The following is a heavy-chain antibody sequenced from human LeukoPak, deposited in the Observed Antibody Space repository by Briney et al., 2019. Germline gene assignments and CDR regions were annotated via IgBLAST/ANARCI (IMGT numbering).Heavy chain of an antibody. CDR1: GGTFSSYA. CDR2: IIPILGIA. Sequence: GASMKVSCKASGGTFSSYAISWVRQAPGQGLEWMGRIIPILGIASYAQKFQGRVTITADKSTSTAYMELSSLRSEDTAVYYCARGTTGPTAEFDYWGQGTLVTVSS. D-gene: IGHD1-1*01. CDR3: ARGTTGPTAEFDY. J-gene: IGHJ4*02. V-gene: IGHV1-69*04.